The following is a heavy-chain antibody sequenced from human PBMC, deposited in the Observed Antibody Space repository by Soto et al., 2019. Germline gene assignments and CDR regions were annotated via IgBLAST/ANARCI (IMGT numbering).Heavy chain of an antibody. D-gene: IGHD3-3*01. J-gene: IGHJ4*02. CDR2: IYYSGST. CDR1: GGSISSSSYY. CDR3: ARQGVDFWSGYYQTGYYFDY. V-gene: IGHV4-39*01. Sequence: LSLTCTVSGGSISSSSYYWGWIRQPPGKGLEWIGCIYYSGSTNYNPSLKSRVTISVDTSKNQFSLKLSSVTAADTAVYYCARQGVDFWSGYYQTGYYFDYWGQGTLVTVSS.